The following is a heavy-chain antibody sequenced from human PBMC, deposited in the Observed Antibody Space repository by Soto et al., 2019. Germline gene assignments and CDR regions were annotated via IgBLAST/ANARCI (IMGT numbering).Heavy chain of an antibody. J-gene: IGHJ4*02. Sequence: QVQLVQSGAEVKKPGASVKVSCKASGYTLTSYAMHWVRQAPGQRLDWMGWINAGNGNTKYSQKFQDRVTITRDTSASTAYMELSSLRSEDTAVYYCARSQQDKCCSSTSCYDPQGYWGQGTLVTVSS. CDR2: INAGNGNT. CDR1: GYTLTSYA. D-gene: IGHD2-2*01. V-gene: IGHV1-3*01. CDR3: ARSQQDKCCSSTSCYDPQGY.